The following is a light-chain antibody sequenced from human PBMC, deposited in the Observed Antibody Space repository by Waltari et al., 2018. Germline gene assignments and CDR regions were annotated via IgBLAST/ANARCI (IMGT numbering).Light chain of an antibody. V-gene: IGKV2-28*01. CDR3: MQALLTPRT. CDR1: QSLVHCNRNTY. Sequence: DIVMTQSPLSLTVTPGEPASIPCRSSQSLVHCNRNTYCDWYLQKPGQSPQILIYLGFTRASGVPDRFSGSGSGTDFTLKISRVEAEDVGIYYCMQALLTPRTFGQGTRVEIK. J-gene: IGKJ1*01. CDR2: LGF.